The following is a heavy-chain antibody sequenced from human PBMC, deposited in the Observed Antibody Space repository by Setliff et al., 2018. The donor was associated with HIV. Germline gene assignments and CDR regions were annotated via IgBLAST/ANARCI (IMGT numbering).Heavy chain of an antibody. CDR3: ARANIYSDAFDI. J-gene: IGHJ3*02. CDR2: ISSNTGNP. V-gene: IGHV7-4-1*02. CDR1: GYSFTTYS. Sequence: PSVKVSCKASGYSFTTYSLNWVRQVPGQGVEWMGWISSNTGNPTYAQDFTGRFVFSLDTSVNTAYLQITTLKAEDSAVYYCARANIYSDAFDIWAKGQWSPSPQ. D-gene: IGHD2-21*01.